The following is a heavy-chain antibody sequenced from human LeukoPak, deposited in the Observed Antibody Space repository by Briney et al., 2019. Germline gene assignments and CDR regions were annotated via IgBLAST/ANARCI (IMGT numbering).Heavy chain of an antibody. CDR2: IYTSGST. V-gene: IGHV4-4*07. CDR3: AGGQPTSVVPAAIVYNWFDP. D-gene: IGHD2-2*01. J-gene: IGHJ5*02. Sequence: PSETLSLTCTVSGGSISSYYWSWIRQPAGKGLEWIGRIYTSGSTNYNPSLKSRVTMSVDTSKNQFSLKLSSVTAADTAVYYCAGGQPTSVVPAAIVYNWFDPWGQGTLVTVSA. CDR1: GGSISSYY.